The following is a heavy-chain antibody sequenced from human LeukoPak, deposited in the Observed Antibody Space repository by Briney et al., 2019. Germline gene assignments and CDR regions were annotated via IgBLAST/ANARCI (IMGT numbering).Heavy chain of an antibody. CDR1: GDSVSRSDSY. Sequence: SETLSLTCSVSGDSVSRSDSYWDWIRQPPGKGLEWIGTIYYSGRTYYSPSLKSRVTMSVDKSNNQSSLNLRSVTAADTALYYCARRRYYDGSGYLEWGQGTLLSVSS. J-gene: IGHJ1*01. V-gene: IGHV4-39*01. CDR2: IYYSGRT. CDR3: ARRRYYDGSGYLE. D-gene: IGHD3-22*01.